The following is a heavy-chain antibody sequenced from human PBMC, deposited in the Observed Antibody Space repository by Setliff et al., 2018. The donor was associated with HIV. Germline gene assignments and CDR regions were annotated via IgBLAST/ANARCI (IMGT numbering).Heavy chain of an antibody. D-gene: IGHD1-26*01. V-gene: IGHV3-30*02. Sequence: GGSLRLSCAASGFTFSSYGMHWVRQAPGKGLEWVAFIRYDGSNKYYADSVKGRFTISRDNSKNTLYLQMNSLRAEDTAVYYCSTLSGSYWVGYYFDYWGQGTLVTVSS. CDR1: GFTFSSYG. CDR3: STLSGSYWVGYYFDY. CDR2: IRYDGSNK. J-gene: IGHJ4*02.